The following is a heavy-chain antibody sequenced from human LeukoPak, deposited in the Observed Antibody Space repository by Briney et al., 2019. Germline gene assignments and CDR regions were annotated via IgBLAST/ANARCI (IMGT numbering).Heavy chain of an antibody. CDR1: GFTFSSYW. CDR2: INGDGSTT. V-gene: IGHV3-74*01. D-gene: IGHD1-1*01. CDR3: AEGSTGATGGWFDP. Sequence: PGXSLRLSCAASGFTFSSYWMHWVRQAPGKGLVWVSRINGDGSTTIYADSVKGRFTISRDNSKNTLYLQMNSLRAEDTAVYYCAEGSTGATGGWFDPWGQGTLVTVSS. J-gene: IGHJ5*02.